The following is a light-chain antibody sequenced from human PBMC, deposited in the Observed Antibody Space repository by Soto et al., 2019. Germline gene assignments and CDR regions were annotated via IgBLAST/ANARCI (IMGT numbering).Light chain of an antibody. CDR1: STDVGGYDY. J-gene: IGLJ1*01. V-gene: IGLV2-11*01. CDR2: DVT. Sequence: QAVLTQPPSVSGSPGRSVTMSCTGTSTDVGGYDYVSWYQQRPGNAPKLLIYDVTKRPSGVPDRFSGSKSGNTASLTISGLQAEDEADFYCCSYGGSFPYVFGTGTKVTVL. CDR3: CSYGGSFPYV.